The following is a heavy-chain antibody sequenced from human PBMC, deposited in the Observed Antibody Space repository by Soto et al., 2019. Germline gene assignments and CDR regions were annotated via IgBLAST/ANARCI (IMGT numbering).Heavy chain of an antibody. D-gene: IGHD1-26*01. CDR3: ARQVGARGIYLDY. CDR1: GGSISSYY. V-gene: IGHV4-59*01. CDR2: IYYSGST. J-gene: IGHJ4*02. Sequence: SETLSLTCTVSGGSISSYYWSWIRQPPGKGLEWIGYIYYSGSTNYNPSLKSRVTISVDTSKNQFSLKLSSVTAADTAVYYCARQVGARGIYLDYWGQGTLVTVSS.